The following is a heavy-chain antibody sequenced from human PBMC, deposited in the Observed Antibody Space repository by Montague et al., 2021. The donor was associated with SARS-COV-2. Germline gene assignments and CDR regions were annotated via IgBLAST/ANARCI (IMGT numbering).Heavy chain of an antibody. CDR2: IGWDDDK. V-gene: IGHV2-70*11. Sequence: TLSLTCTFSGFSLSTSGMCVSWIRQPPGKALEWLARIGWDDDKYYSISLKTRLTISKDTSKNQVVLTMTNMDPVDTATYYCARILVAAAGSPFDPWGQGTLVTVSS. D-gene: IGHD6-13*01. CDR1: GFSLSTSGMC. J-gene: IGHJ5*02. CDR3: ARILVAAAGSPFDP.